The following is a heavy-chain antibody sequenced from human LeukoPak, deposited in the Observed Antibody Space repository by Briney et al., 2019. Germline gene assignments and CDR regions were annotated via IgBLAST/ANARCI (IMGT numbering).Heavy chain of an antibody. V-gene: IGHV1-68*01. D-gene: IGHD3-10*01. CDR3: ARTAGTDYYGSGSPTNPYYYGMDV. Sequence: ASVKVSCKASGYTFTYCSLHWLQQAPGQGLERIRWITLYNGNTNYAKKFQGRVTITRDMSLRTAYIELSSLRSEDSAVYYWARTAGTDYYGSGSPTNPYYYGMDVWGQGTTVTVSS. CDR2: ITLYNGNT. CDR1: GYTFTYCS. J-gene: IGHJ6*02.